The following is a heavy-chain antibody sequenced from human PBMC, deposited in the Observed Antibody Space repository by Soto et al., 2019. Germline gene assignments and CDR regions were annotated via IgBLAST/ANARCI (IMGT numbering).Heavy chain of an antibody. Sequence: LSLTCTVSGGSISSGDYYWSWIRQPPGKGLEWIGYIYYSGSTYYNPSLKSRVTISVDTSKNQFSLKLSSVTAADTAVYYCARERVVVVATNGRNWFDPWGQGTLVTVSS. V-gene: IGHV4-30-4*01. D-gene: IGHD2-15*01. J-gene: IGHJ5*02. CDR2: IYYSGST. CDR3: ARERVVVVATNGRNWFDP. CDR1: GGSISSGDYY.